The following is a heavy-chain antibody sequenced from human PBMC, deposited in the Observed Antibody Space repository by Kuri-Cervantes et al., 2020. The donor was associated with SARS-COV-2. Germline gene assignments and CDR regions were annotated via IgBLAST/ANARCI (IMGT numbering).Heavy chain of an antibody. Sequence: SVKVSCKASGDTFGTYAINWVRQAPGQGLEWMGRITPVFGVSNYAQNFQDRVTFTADKSTGTAYMEMNSLTSGDTAVYYCARDQRIAGIFGVVIVPDYYYGMDVWGQGTTVTVSS. CDR2: ITPVFGVS. D-gene: IGHD3-3*01. CDR3: ARDQRIAGIFGVVIVPDYYYGMDV. V-gene: IGHV1-69*04. CDR1: GDTFGTYA. J-gene: IGHJ6*02.